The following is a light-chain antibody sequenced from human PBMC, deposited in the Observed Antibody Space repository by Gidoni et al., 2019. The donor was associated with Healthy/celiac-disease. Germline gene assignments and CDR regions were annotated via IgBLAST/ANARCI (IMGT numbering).Light chain of an antibody. Sequence: EIVLTQSPRTLSLSPGERATLSCRASQSVSSSYLAWYQQKPGQAPRLLNYGASSSATGIPARFSGSGSGTDFTLTISRLEPEDFAVYYCQQYGSSPWTFGQGTKVEIK. CDR2: GAS. V-gene: IGKV3-20*01. CDR1: QSVSSSY. J-gene: IGKJ1*01. CDR3: QQYGSSPWT.